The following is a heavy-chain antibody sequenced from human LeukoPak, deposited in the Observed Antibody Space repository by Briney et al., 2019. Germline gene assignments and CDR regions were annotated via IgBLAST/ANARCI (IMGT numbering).Heavy chain of an antibody. J-gene: IGHJ5*02. CDR3: ARYGGYCSGGSCYPNWFDP. CDR1: GYSFTSYW. Sequence: GESLKVSCKGSGYSFTSYWIGWGRQMPGKGLEWMGIIYPGDSDTRYSPSFQGQVTISADKSISPAYLQWSSLKASGTAMYYCARYGGYCSGGSCYPNWFDPWGQGTLVTVSS. D-gene: IGHD2-15*01. V-gene: IGHV5-51*01. CDR2: IYPGDSDT.